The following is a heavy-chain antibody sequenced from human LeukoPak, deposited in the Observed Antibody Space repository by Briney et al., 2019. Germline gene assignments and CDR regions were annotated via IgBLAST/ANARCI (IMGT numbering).Heavy chain of an antibody. J-gene: IGHJ4*02. D-gene: IGHD6-19*01. CDR1: GGSISSGGYY. V-gene: IGHV4-39*07. Sequence: PSETLSLTCTVSGGSISSGGYYWGWIRQPPGKGLEWIGSIYYSGSTYASPSLKSRVTTSVDTSKNRFSLKLSSVTAADTAMYYCARTVAGKLVFDDWGQGTLVTVSS. CDR2: IYYSGST. CDR3: ARTVAGKLVFDD.